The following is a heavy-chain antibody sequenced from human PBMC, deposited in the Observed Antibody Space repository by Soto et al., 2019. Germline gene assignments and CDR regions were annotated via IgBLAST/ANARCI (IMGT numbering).Heavy chain of an antibody. J-gene: IGHJ4*02. CDR3: ARGRYGDY. D-gene: IGHD1-1*01. V-gene: IGHV1-18*01. CDR1: GYAFTTYG. Sequence: QVHLVQSGAEVKKPGASVKVSCKGSGYAFTTYGITWVRQAPGQGLEWMGWISAHNGNTNYAQKLQGRATVTRDTSTSTPYMELRSLRSDTTAVYYCARGRYGDYWGQGALVTVSS. CDR2: ISAHNGNT.